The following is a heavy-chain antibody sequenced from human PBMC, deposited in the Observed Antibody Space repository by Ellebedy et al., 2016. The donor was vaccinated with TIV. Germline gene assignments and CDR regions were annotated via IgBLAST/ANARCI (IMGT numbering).Heavy chain of an antibody. CDR2: ITGSGDKT. J-gene: IGHJ5*01. V-gene: IGHV3-23*01. Sequence: GESLKISCAASGFRFAGHAMSWVRQAQGKGLEWVSSITGSGDKTYYRNSVRGRFSISRDNSRYTLYLDMKILRGEDTALYSCARSAGDSSGWFVSWGQGTVVIVSS. D-gene: IGHD3-22*01. CDR1: GFRFAGHA. CDR3: ARSAGDSSGWFVS.